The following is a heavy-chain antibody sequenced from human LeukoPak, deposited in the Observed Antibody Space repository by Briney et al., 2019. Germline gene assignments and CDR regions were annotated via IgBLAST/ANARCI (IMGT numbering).Heavy chain of an antibody. CDR1: GFIVNSYA. V-gene: IGHV3-66*02. CDR3: ARDRAEGKTWVELDP. CDR2: IYSDGVT. Sequence: GGSLRLSCAASGFIVNSYAMSWVRQAPGKGLAWVSLIYSDGVTQYADSVKGRFTISRDNSKNTLYLQMNSLRDEDTAVYFCARDRAEGKTWVELDPWGQGTLVTVSS. J-gene: IGHJ5*02.